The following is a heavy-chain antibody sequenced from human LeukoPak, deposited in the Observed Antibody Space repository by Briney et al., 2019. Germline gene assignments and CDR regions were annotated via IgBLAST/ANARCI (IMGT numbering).Heavy chain of an antibody. CDR2: IHHDGRI. CDR3: ARSHDHLWGNYPDY. V-gene: IGHV4/OR15-8*01. D-gene: IGHD3-16*02. J-gene: IGHJ4*02. Sequence: SETLSLTCDVSGGSIDSTNWWNWVRQPPGKGLEWIGEIHHDGRINYNPSLKSRVTLSVDKSKNQFSLRLNPVTAADTAMYYCARSHDHLWGNYPDYWGQGTLVTVSS. CDR1: GGSIDSTNW.